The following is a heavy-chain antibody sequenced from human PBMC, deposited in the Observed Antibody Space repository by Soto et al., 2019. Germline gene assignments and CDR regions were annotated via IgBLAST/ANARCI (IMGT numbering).Heavy chain of an antibody. CDR3: ARGGRGYSYGYADWFDP. CDR1: GYTFTGYY. V-gene: IGHV1-2*02. J-gene: IGHJ5*02. CDR2: INPNSGGT. D-gene: IGHD5-18*01. Sequence: ASVKVSCKASGYTFTGYYMHWVRQAPGQGLEWMGWINPNSGGTNYAQKFRGRVTMTRDTSISTAYMELSRLRSDDTAVYYCARGGRGYSYGYADWFDPWGQGTIVTVSS.